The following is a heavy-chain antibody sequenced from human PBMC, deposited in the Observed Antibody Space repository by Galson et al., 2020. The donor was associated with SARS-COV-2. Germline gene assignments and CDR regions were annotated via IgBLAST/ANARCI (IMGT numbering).Heavy chain of an antibody. D-gene: IGHD6-19*01. V-gene: IGHV2-70*11. Sequence: ESGPTLVKPTQTLTLTCTFSGFSLSSRGMYVSWIRQPPGKALEWLARIDWDNNKYYNTSLKTRLTISKDTSKNQVVLTMTNMDPVDTATYYCARIVSRTVADTGRRGAFDIWGQGTMVTVSS. J-gene: IGHJ3*02. CDR1: GFSLSSRGMY. CDR2: IDWDNNK. CDR3: ARIVSRTVADTGRRGAFDI.